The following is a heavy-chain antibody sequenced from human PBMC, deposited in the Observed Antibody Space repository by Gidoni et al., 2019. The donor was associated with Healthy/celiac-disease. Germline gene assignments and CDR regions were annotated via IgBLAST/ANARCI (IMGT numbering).Heavy chain of an antibody. J-gene: IGHJ5*02. CDR3: ARERGPFGQNPVDP. Sequence: QVQLQESGPGLVKPSETLSTTCTVPSDPLSGYYWSWIRQPAGKGLEWIGRIYPSGSTNYSPSLKSRVTMSVDTSKNQFSLKLSSVTAADTAVYYCARERGPFGQNPVDPWGQGTLVTVSS. D-gene: IGHD3-10*01. CDR1: SDPLSGYY. V-gene: IGHV4-4*07. CDR2: IYPSGST.